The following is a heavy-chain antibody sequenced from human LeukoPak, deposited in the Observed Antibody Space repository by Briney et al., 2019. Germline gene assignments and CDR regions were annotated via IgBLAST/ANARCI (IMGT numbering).Heavy chain of an antibody. V-gene: IGHV3-21*01. CDR3: ARRGYYDSSGYDY. CDR2: ISTSSIYI. J-gene: IGHJ4*02. D-gene: IGHD3-22*01. CDR1: GFTFSSYT. Sequence: GGSLRLSCAASGFTFSSYTMNWVRQAPGKGLEWVSSISTSSIYIYYADSVKGRFTISRDNSKNTLYLQMHSLRAEDTAVYYCARRGYYDSSGYDYWGQGTLVTVSS.